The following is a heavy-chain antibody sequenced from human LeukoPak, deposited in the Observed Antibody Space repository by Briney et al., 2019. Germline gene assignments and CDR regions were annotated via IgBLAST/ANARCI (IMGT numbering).Heavy chain of an antibody. J-gene: IGHJ6*04. Sequence: GGSLRLSCAASGFTFSDHYMSWIRQAPGKGLEWVSYISSSSSYTNYADSVKGRFTISRDNAKNSLYLQMNSLRAEDTAVYYCARDQAGGDYYYGMDVWGKGTTVTVSP. CDR1: GFTFSDHY. CDR3: ARDQAGGDYYYGMDV. CDR2: ISSSSSYT. D-gene: IGHD3-16*01. V-gene: IGHV3-11*06.